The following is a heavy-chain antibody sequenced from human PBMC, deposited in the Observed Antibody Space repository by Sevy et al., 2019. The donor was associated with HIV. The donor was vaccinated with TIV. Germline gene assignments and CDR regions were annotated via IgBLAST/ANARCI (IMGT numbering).Heavy chain of an antibody. CDR1: GFTFSSYA. V-gene: IGHV3-23*01. J-gene: IGHJ4*02. Sequence: GGSLRLSCAASGFTFSSYAMSWVHQAPGKGLEWVSAISGSGGSTYYADSVKGRFTISRENSKNTLYLQMNSLRAEDTAVYYCAFGGFPYYYDSSGYYEFDYWGQGSLVTVSS. CDR2: ISGSGGST. D-gene: IGHD3-22*01. CDR3: AFGGFPYYYDSSGYYEFDY.